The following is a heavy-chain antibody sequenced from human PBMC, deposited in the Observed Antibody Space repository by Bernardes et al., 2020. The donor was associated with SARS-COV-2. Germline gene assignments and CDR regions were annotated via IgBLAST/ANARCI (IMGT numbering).Heavy chain of an antibody. CDR1: GFTFSSYW. CDR3: ARVYSSGWYEYFDY. CDR2: INSAGSST. V-gene: IGHV3-74*01. D-gene: IGHD6-19*01. J-gene: IGHJ4*02. Sequence: GGSLRLSCAASGFTFSSYWMHWVRQAPGKGLVWVSRINSAGSSTSYADSVKGRFTISRDNAKNTLYLQMNSLRAEDTAVYYCARVYSSGWYEYFDYWGQGTLVTVSS.